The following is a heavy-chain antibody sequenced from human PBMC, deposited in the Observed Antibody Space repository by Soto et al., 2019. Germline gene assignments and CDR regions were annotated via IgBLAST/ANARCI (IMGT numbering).Heavy chain of an antibody. Sequence: GESLKISCEGFGYSFTKFWIAWVRQMPGKGLEWMGISYPGDSDTRYTPSLQGQVTISADKSVDTAYLPWSSVKASDTDMYYCARDLVRTAMVTVYYYYGMDVWGQGTKVTVSS. J-gene: IGHJ6*02. CDR3: ARDLVRTAMVTVYYYYGMDV. CDR1: GYSFTKFW. CDR2: SYPGDSDT. V-gene: IGHV5-51*01. D-gene: IGHD5-18*01.